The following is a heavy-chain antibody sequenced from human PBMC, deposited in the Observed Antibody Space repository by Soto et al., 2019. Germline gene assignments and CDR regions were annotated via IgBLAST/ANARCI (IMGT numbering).Heavy chain of an antibody. CDR3: TADPGIYYFDY. Sequence: EVQLVESGGGLVKPGGSLRLSCAASGFTFSNAWMSWVRQAPGKGLEWVGRIKSKTDGGTTDYAAPVKGRFTISRDDSKNTLYLQMNSLKTEDTAVYYCTADPGIYYFDYWGQGTLVTVSS. CDR2: IKSKTDGGTT. CDR1: GFTFSNAW. V-gene: IGHV3-15*01. J-gene: IGHJ4*02.